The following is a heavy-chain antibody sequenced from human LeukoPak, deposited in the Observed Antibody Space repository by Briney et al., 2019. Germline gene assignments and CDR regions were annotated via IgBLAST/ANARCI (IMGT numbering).Heavy chain of an antibody. J-gene: IGHJ4*02. D-gene: IGHD1-26*01. CDR1: GFTFSSCG. CDR2: ISYDEGSK. V-gene: IGHV3-30*18. Sequence: GGSLRLSCAASGFTFSSCGMHWVRQAPGKGLEWVAVISYDEGSKYYADSVKGRFTISRDNSKNMLYLQMNSLRPEDTAVYYCAKGWEPEDYWGQGTLVTVSS. CDR3: AKGWEPEDY.